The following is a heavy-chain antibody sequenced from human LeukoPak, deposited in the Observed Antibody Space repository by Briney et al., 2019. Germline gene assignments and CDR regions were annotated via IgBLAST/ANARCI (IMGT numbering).Heavy chain of an antibody. CDR2: IYYSGST. J-gene: IGHJ3*02. Sequence: SETLSLTCAVYGGSFSGYYWSWIRQPPGKGLEWIGYIYYSGSTNYNPSLKSRVTISVDTSKNQFSLKLSSVTAADTAVYYCASQATPDDAFDIWGQGTMVTVSS. CDR3: ASQATPDDAFDI. V-gene: IGHV4-59*01. CDR1: GGSFSGYY. D-gene: IGHD5-12*01.